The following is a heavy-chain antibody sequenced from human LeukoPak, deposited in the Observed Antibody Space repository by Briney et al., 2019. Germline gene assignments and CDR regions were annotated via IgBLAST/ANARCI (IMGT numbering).Heavy chain of an antibody. D-gene: IGHD3-10*01. CDR2: VYSSGTT. Sequence: SETLSLTCNVSGYSIGSGYFWGWIRQPPGKGLEWIGGVYSSGTTYYNPSLESRLTISLKTSKNQFSLKLSSVTAADTAVYYCARAPYGSGNFRPQRHFDYWGQGTLVTVSS. V-gene: IGHV4-38-2*02. CDR3: ARAPYGSGNFRPQRHFDY. CDR1: GYSIGSGYF. J-gene: IGHJ4*02.